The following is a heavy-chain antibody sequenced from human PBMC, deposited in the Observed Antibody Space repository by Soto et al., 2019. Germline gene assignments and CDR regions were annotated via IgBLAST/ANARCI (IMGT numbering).Heavy chain of an antibody. J-gene: IGHJ5*02. Sequence: EAQLVESGGGLVQPGGSLRVSCAVSGFTFSDYWMSWVRQAPGKGLEWVAKIKQDGSEKDYVDSVKGRFTISRDNANYSLYLLIYSLRVETTAIYYCARGGRGACDWFVPWGQGTLVTVSS. CDR1: GFTFSDYW. CDR3: ARGGRGACDWFVP. CDR2: IKQDGSEK. D-gene: IGHD3-16*01. V-gene: IGHV3-7*04.